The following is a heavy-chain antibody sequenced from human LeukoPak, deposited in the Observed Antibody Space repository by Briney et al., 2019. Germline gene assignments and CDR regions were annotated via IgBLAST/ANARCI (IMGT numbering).Heavy chain of an antibody. J-gene: IGHJ4*02. CDR3: ARVVNSGYGVVDY. CDR1: GGTFKNYS. V-gene: IGHV1-69*10. CDR2: IIAMLDIV. D-gene: IGHD5-12*01. Sequence: SVTVSFKASGGTFKNYSMNWVRQAPGQGLEGVGGIIAMLDIVNYAQNFQCRVTITEDRSTSKAYMELSSVRSEDTAVYYCARVVNSGYGVVDYWGQGTLVTVSS.